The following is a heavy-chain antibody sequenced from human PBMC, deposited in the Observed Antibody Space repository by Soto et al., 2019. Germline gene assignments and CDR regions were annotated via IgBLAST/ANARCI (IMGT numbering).Heavy chain of an antibody. V-gene: IGHV1-69*13. J-gene: IGHJ6*02. CDR3: GLAVGSSWYQTHYYYYGMDV. CDR2: IIPIFGTA. Sequence: GASVKVSCKASGGTFSSYAISWVRQAPGQGLEWMGGIIPIFGTANYAQKFQGRVTITADESTSTAYMELSSLRSEDTAVYYCGLAVGSSWYQTHYYYYGMDVRGQGTTVTVSS. D-gene: IGHD6-13*01. CDR1: GGTFSSYA.